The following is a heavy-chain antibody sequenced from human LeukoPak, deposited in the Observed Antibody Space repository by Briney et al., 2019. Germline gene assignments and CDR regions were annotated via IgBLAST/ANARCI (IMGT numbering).Heavy chain of an antibody. CDR1: GFTFDDYA. CDR3: AKGRYCSSTSCFFDY. J-gene: IGHJ4*02. CDR2: ISWNSGSI. V-gene: IGHV3-9*01. D-gene: IGHD2-2*01. Sequence: GGSLRLSCAASGFTFDDYAMHWVRQAPGKGLEWVSGISWNSGSIGHADSVKGRFTISRDNAKNSLYLQMNSLRAEDTALYYCAKGRYCSSTSCFFDYWGQGTLVTVSS.